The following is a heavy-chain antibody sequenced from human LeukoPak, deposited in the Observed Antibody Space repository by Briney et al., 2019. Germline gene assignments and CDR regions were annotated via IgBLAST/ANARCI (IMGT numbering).Heavy chain of an antibody. D-gene: IGHD1-26*01. CDR2: IYYSGST. J-gene: IGHJ3*02. V-gene: IGHV4-39*01. Sequence: SETLSLTCTVSAGSISSSSYYWGWIRQPPGTGLEWIGRIYYSGSTYYNPSLKSRVTISVDTSKNQFSLKLSSVTAADTAVYYCARRSGSYYHDAFDIWGQGTMVTVSS. CDR3: ARRSGSYYHDAFDI. CDR1: AGSISSSSYY.